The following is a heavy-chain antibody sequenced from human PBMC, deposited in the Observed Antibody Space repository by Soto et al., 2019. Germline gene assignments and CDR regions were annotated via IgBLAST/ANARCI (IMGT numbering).Heavy chain of an antibody. D-gene: IGHD2-2*01. Sequence: QVQLQQWGAGLLKPSETLSLTCAVYGGSFSGYYWSWIRQPPGKGLEWIGEIKHSESTNYNPSLKSRSTISVDTSKIQVSLKLSSVTASDRAVYYCARGSSVVVPAAAYYFDSWGQGTLVTVSS. CDR3: ARGSSVVVPAAAYYFDS. CDR1: GGSFSGYY. J-gene: IGHJ4*02. V-gene: IGHV4-34*01. CDR2: IKHSEST.